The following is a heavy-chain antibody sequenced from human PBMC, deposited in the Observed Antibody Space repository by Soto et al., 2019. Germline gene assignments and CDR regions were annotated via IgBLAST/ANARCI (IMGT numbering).Heavy chain of an antibody. D-gene: IGHD3-3*02. CDR2: IGPNNMNT. V-gene: IGHV1-18*01. CDR1: GFTFKNYG. Sequence: QVQVVQSGAEVKKPGASVRVSCRASGFTFKNYGVSWVRQAPGQGLEWVGWIGPNNMNTNYAWKFQGRVTMATDPSTSTVYMELRSLRPDDSAVYYCARNVPAFSANALNWFDSWGGGTLVTVSS. CDR3: ARNVPAFSANALNWFDS. J-gene: IGHJ5*01.